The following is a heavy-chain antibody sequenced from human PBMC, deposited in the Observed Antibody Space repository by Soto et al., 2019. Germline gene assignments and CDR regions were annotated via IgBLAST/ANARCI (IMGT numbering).Heavy chain of an antibody. CDR1: GFTFSDYY. CDR3: ARGGSGWTRGGWLGP. V-gene: IGHV3-11*01. D-gene: IGHD3-10*01. Sequence: QMQLVQSGGGLVKPGGSLTLSCTASGFTFSDYYMIWVRQTPGKGLEWLSYISDSGSTIYYADSVRASFTIFRENAANSVYLQLDGLTDGDTAFYYCARGGSGWTRGGWLGPWGQGSLVTVSS. CDR2: ISDSGSTI. J-gene: IGHJ5*02.